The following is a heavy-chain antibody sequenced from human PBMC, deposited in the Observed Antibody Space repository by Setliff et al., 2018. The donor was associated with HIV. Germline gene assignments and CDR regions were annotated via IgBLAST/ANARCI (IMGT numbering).Heavy chain of an antibody. CDR2: IYQSGST. Sequence: SETLSLTCAVSGYSISSGYYWGWIRQPPGKGLEWIGCIYQSGSTYYNVSLKSRVIISVDTSKNQFSLKLSSVTAADSAVYYCARDVPVVPAAINYWDYYFYMDVWGKGTTVTV. D-gene: IGHD2-2*01. V-gene: IGHV4-38-2*02. CDR3: ARDVPVVPAAINYWDYYFYMDV. J-gene: IGHJ6*03. CDR1: GYSISSGYY.